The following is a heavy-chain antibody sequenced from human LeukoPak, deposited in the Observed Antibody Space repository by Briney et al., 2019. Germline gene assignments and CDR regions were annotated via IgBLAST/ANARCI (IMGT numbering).Heavy chain of an antibody. D-gene: IGHD6-19*01. V-gene: IGHV3-7*01. CDR3: VRNSGWFTGDH. J-gene: IGHJ4*02. Sequence: GGSLRLSCTASGFTFSNYWMNWARQAPGKGLEWVAIINQDGGDTNYVDSVKGRFTISRDNAKNSLSLQMNGLRVEDTAFYYCVRNSGWFTGDHWGPGTLVSVSS. CDR1: GFTFSNYW. CDR2: INQDGGDT.